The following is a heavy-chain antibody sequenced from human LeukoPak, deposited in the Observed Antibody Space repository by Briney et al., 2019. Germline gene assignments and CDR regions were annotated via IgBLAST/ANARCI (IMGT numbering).Heavy chain of an antibody. D-gene: IGHD3-22*01. CDR1: GFTVSSNY. J-gene: IGHJ3*02. CDR2: FYRGIST. V-gene: IGHV3-66*02. Sequence: SGGSLRLSCAASGFTVSSNYMSWVRQAPGKGLEWVSSFYRGISTYYAASVKGRFTTSRDHSKNTVYRQMDSLRSEDTAVYYCARFYDSSSGTQGAFDIWGQGTMVTVS. CDR3: ARFYDSSSGTQGAFDI.